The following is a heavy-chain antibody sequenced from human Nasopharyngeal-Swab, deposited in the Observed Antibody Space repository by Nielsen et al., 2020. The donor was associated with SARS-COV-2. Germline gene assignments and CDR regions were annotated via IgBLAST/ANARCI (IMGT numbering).Heavy chain of an antibody. J-gene: IGHJ4*02. CDR3: AGDRGRGYSYGSFHY. D-gene: IGHD5-18*01. V-gene: IGHV4-39*07. CDR2: IYYSGST. Sequence: WIRQPPGKGLEWIGSIYYSGSTYYNPSLKSRVTISVDTSKNQFSLKLSSVTAADTAVYYCAGDRGRGYSYGSFHYWGQGTLVTVSS.